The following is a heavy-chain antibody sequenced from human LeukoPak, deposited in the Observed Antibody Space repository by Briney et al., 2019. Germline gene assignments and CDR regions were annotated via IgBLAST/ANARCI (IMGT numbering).Heavy chain of an antibody. J-gene: IGHJ3*02. CDR1: GGSISSYY. CDR2: IYTSGST. D-gene: IGHD3-22*01. V-gene: IGHV4-4*07. CDR3: ARARYYDSSGYWDAFDI. Sequence: LETLSLTCTVSGGSISSYYWSWIRQPAGKGLEWIGRIYTSGSTNYNPSLKSRVTMSVDTSKNQFSLKLSSVTAADTAVYYCARARYYDSSGYWDAFDIWGQGTMVTVSS.